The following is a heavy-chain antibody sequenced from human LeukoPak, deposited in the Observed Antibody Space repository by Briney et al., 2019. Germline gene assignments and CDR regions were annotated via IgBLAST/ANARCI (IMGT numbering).Heavy chain of an antibody. CDR3: ARDHCSSTSCHPWFDP. CDR1: GGSISSYY. Sequence: SETLSLTCTVSGGSISSYYWSWIRHPPGKGLEWIGYIYYSGSANYSPSLKSRLTISVDTSKNQFSLKLSSVTAADTAVYYCARDHCSSTSCHPWFDPWGQGTLVTVSS. D-gene: IGHD2-2*01. V-gene: IGHV4-59*01. CDR2: IYYSGSA. J-gene: IGHJ5*02.